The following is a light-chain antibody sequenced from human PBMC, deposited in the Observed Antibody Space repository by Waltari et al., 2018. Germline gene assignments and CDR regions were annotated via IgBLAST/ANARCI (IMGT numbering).Light chain of an antibody. CDR2: DVR. CDR3: WSYAGTYTFGV. V-gene: IGLV2-11*01. J-gene: IGLJ2*01. Sequence: QSALTQPRSVSGSPGQSVTISCTGTSRDVGAYNFVSCFQRHPGKAPKLMIYDVRKRPSGGPERVSGSKSGKAASLTSSGLQAEEDADYGCWSYAGTYTFGVFGGGTKVTVL. CDR1: SRDVGAYNF.